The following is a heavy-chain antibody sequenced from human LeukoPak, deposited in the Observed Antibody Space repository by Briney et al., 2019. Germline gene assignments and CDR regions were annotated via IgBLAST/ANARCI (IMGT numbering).Heavy chain of an antibody. CDR1: GSSFTSYW. D-gene: IGHD1-26*01. CDR3: ARSGGATLYYFDY. J-gene: IGHJ4*02. V-gene: IGHV5-51*01. Sequence: GESLKISCKGSGSSFTSYWIGWVRQMPGKGLEWMGVIYPGDSDTRYSPSFQGQVTISADKSISTAYLQWSSLKASDTALYYCARSGGATLYYFDYWGQGTLVTVSS. CDR2: IYPGDSDT.